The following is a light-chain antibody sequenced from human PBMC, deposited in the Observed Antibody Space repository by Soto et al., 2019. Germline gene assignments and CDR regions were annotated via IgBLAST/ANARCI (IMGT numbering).Light chain of an antibody. CDR1: QRVSSSY. CDR3: QQYGSSPT. CDR2: GAS. J-gene: IGKJ4*01. Sequence: ELGLPQSQRSLSVSPGERATLSCMASQRVSSSYLAWYQEKRGQAPRLLVYGASSRATGIPDRFSGSGSGTDFTLTISRLEPADLAVYYCQQYGSSPTFGGGTKV. V-gene: IGKV3-20*01.